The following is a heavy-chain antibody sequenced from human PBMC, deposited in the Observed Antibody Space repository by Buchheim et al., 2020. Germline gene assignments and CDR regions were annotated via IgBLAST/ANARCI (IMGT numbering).Heavy chain of an antibody. D-gene: IGHD3-22*01. CDR3: ARVQDYYDSSGYYRYSYFDY. CDR1: GYSFTSYW. Sequence: EVQLVQSGAEVKKPGESLKISCKGSGYSFTSYWIGWVRQMPGKGLEWMVIIYPGDSDTRYSPSFQAKVTISADKSTSTAYPQWSSLKASDTAMYYCARVQDYYDSSGYYRYSYFDYWGQGTL. V-gene: IGHV5-51*01. J-gene: IGHJ4*02. CDR2: IYPGDSDT.